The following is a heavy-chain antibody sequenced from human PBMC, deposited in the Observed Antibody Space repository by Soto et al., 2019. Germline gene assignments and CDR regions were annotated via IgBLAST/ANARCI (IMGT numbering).Heavy chain of an antibody. CDR3: ASRPPDRAMDIYGMYV. CDR2: IYYSGSS. V-gene: IGHV4-39*01. D-gene: IGHD5-18*01. CDR1: GGSISSSSDY. J-gene: IGHJ6*02. Sequence: QLQLQESGPGLVKPSETLSLTCTVSGGSISSSSDYWGWIRQPPGKGLEWIGSIYYSGSSYYNPSLKSRVTISVDTCKNQCSLKLSSVTDADTAVYYCASRPPDRAMDIYGMYVWCQGTTVTVSS.